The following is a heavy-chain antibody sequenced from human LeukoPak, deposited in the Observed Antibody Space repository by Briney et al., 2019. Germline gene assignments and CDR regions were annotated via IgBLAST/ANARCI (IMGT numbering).Heavy chain of an antibody. V-gene: IGHV3-30-3*01. CDR2: ISYDGSNK. CDR1: GFTFSSYA. J-gene: IGHJ4*02. D-gene: IGHD5-18*01. CDR3: ARTGRWDTAMVN. Sequence: GRSLRLSCAASGFTFSSYAMHWVRQAPGKGLEWVAVISYDGSNKYYADSVKGRFTISRDNSKNTLYLQMNSLRAEDTAVYYCARTGRWDTAMVNRGQGTLVTVSS.